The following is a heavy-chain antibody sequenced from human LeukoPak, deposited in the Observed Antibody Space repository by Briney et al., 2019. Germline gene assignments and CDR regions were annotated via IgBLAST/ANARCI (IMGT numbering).Heavy chain of an antibody. Sequence: SETLSLTCTVSGGSISSSSYYWGWIRQPPGKGLEWIGSIYYSGSTYYNPSLKSRVTISVDTSKNQFSLKLSSVTAADTAVYYCARGRRGITMVRGVTTTRNWFDPWGQGTLVTVSS. CDR3: ARGRRGITMVRGVTTTRNWFDP. CDR1: GGSISSSSYY. V-gene: IGHV4-39*01. CDR2: IYYSGST. J-gene: IGHJ5*02. D-gene: IGHD3-10*01.